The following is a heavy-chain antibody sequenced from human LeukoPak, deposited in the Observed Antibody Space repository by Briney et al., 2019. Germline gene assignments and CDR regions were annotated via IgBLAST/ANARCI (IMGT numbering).Heavy chain of an antibody. J-gene: IGHJ4*02. D-gene: IGHD5-24*01. V-gene: IGHV3-23*01. CDR3: AKERGYNYFDY. CDR2: ISGSGDST. Sequence: GGSLRLSCAAPGFTFSSYAMSWVRQAPEKGLEWVSGISGSGDSTSYADSVKGRFTIFRDNSKNTVYLQMNSLRAEDTAVYYCAKERGYNYFDYWGQGTLVTVSS. CDR1: GFTFSSYA.